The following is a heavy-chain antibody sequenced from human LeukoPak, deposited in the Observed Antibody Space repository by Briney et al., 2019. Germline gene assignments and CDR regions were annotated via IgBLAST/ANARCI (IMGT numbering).Heavy chain of an antibody. V-gene: IGHV4-34*01. J-gene: IGHJ4*02. CDR1: GGSFSGYY. CDR2: INHSGST. Sequence: SETLPLTCAVYGGSFSGYYWSWIRQPPGKGLEWIGEINHSGSTNYNPSLKSRVTISVDTSKNQFSLKLSSVTAADTAVYYCARGPITGTLWGQGTLVTVSS. CDR3: ARGPITGTL. D-gene: IGHD1-20*01.